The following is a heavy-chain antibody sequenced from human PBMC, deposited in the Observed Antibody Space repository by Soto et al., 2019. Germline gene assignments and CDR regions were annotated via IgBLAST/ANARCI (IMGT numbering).Heavy chain of an antibody. CDR3: ARRWGTYFDY. Sequence: QVQLQESGPGLVKPSETLSLTCTVSGGSIISYYRRWIRQPPGKGLEWIGYIYYSGSTNYNPSLKSRVTISVDTSKNQFSLKLSSVTAADTAVYYCARRWGTYFDYWGQGTLVTVSS. CDR1: GGSIISYY. CDR2: IYYSGST. D-gene: IGHD7-27*01. V-gene: IGHV4-59*01. J-gene: IGHJ4*02.